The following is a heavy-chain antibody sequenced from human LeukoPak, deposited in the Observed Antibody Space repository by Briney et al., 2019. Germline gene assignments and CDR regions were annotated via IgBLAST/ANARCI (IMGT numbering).Heavy chain of an antibody. J-gene: IGHJ4*02. CDR2: INHSGST. CDR3: ARGFGEFRPFDY. Sequence: SETLSLTCAVYGGSFSGYYWSWIRQPPGKGLEWIGEINHSGSTNYNPSLKSRVPISVDTSKNQFSLKLSSVTAADTAVYYCARGFGEFRPFDYWGQGTLVTVSS. CDR1: GGSFSGYY. V-gene: IGHV4-34*01. D-gene: IGHD3-10*01.